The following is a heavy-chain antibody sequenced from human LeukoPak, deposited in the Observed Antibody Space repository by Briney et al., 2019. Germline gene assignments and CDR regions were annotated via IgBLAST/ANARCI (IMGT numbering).Heavy chain of an antibody. D-gene: IGHD1-14*01. Sequence: SETLSLTCAVYGGSFSGYYWGWIRQPPGKGLEWIGSIYYSGSTYYNPSLKSRVTISVDTSKNQFSLKLSSVTAADTAVYYCARHVRILDWFDPWGQGTLVTVSS. CDR3: ARHVRILDWFDP. J-gene: IGHJ5*02. CDR2: IYYSGST. CDR1: GGSFSGYY. V-gene: IGHV4-34*01.